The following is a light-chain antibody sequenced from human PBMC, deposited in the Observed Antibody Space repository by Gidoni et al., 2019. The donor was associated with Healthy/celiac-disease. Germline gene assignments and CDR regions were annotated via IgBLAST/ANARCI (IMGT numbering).Light chain of an antibody. J-gene: IGKJ4*01. CDR2: AAS. CDR1: QSISSY. Sequence: DIEMNQSPSSLSASVGDRVTITCRASQSISSYLNWYQQKPGKAPQLLIYAASSLQSGVPSRFSGSGSGTDFTLTISSLQPEDFATYYCQQSYSTPLNFGGGTKVEIK. CDR3: QQSYSTPLN. V-gene: IGKV1-39*01.